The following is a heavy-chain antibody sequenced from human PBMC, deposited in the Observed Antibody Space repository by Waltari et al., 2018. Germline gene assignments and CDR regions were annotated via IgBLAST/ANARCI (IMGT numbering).Heavy chain of an antibody. CDR3: ARGINESFEP. J-gene: IGHJ5*02. Sequence: EVQVLESGGGLAQPGGSLRLSCAASGFTFSNVAMGWVRQAPGKGLECVSGINSGGDSTAYVDSVKGRFTISRDNSKNTLYLQMNSLRVEDTALYYCARGINESFEPWGQGTLVTVSS. CDR1: GFTFSNVA. V-gene: IGHV3-23*01. D-gene: IGHD1-1*01. CDR2: INSGGDST.